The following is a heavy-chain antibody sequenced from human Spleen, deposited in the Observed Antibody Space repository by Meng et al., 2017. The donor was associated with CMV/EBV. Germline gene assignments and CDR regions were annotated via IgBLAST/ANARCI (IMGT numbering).Heavy chain of an antibody. CDR3: ARDGPSTVTTPNYYGMDV. Sequence: TFTSYYMHWVRQAPGQGLEWMGIINPSGGSTSYAQKFQGRVTMTRDTSTSTVYMELSSLRSEDTAVYYCARDGPSTVTTPNYYGMDVWGQGTTVTVSS. CDR1: TFTSYY. CDR2: INPSGGST. J-gene: IGHJ6*02. D-gene: IGHD4-11*01. V-gene: IGHV1-46*01.